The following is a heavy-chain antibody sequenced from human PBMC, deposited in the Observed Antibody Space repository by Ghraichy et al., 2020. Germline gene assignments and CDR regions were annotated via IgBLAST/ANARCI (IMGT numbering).Heavy chain of an antibody. J-gene: IGHJ5*02. Sequence: GGSLRLSCVASGFNFSSYYMSWLRQAPGKGPEWVAKIKYDGSEKMYVDSVRGRFTISRDNAGSSLYLEMNSLRVEDTAVYSCGRSEYGWFDHWGQGTLVTVS. V-gene: IGHV3-7*01. CDR3: GRSEYGWFDH. CDR2: IKYDGSEK. D-gene: IGHD3-10*01. CDR1: GFNFSSYY.